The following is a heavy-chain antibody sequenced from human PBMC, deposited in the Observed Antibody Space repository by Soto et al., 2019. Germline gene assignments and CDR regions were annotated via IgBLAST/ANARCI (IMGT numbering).Heavy chain of an antibody. Sequence: DVQLVESGGDLVQQGGSLRLSCAASGFTCGNYWIAWFRQAPGKGLEWVANIRGDGSREYYLDSVRGRVSVSRDNAEESLYLQMTGLRVDDTAVYYCARDVNDGDGTAYYDVFDIWGQGTVVTVSS. CDR2: IRGDGSRE. CDR3: ARDVNDGDGTAYYDVFDI. V-gene: IGHV3-7*05. CDR1: GFTCGNYW. J-gene: IGHJ3*02. D-gene: IGHD4-17*01.